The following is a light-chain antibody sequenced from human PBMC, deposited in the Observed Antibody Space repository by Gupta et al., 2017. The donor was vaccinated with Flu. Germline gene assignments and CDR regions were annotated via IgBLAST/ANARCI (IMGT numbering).Light chain of an antibody. V-gene: IGLV3-1*01. CDR3: QAWDSGTCG. CDR1: KLGDVY. Sequence: SYELTQPPSVSVSPGQTASVTCSGDKLGDVYVSWYQQKPGQSSVLVIYQDTQRPSGIPERFSGSNSGNTATLTISGTQAMDEADYYCQAWDSGTCGFGGGTKLTVL. CDR2: QDT. J-gene: IGLJ2*01.